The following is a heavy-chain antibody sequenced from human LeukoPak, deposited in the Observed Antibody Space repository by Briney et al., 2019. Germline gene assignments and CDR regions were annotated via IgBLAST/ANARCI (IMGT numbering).Heavy chain of an antibody. CDR2: INHSGST. V-gene: IGHV4-34*01. D-gene: IGHD6-13*01. Sequence: KPSETLSLTCAVYGGSFSGYYWSWIRQPPGKGLEWIGEINHSGSTNYNPSLKSRVTISVDTSKNQFSLKLSSVTAADTAVYYCARHRDSSSWYMDYWGQGTLVTVSS. CDR1: GGSFSGYY. J-gene: IGHJ4*02. CDR3: ARHRDSSSWYMDY.